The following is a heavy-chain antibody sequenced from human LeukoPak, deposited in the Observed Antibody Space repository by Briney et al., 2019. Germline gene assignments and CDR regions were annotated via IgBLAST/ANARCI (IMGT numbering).Heavy chain of an antibody. V-gene: IGHV4-4*07. Sequence: SETLSLTCTVSGGSISSYYRSWLRQPAGKGLEWIGRIYTSGSTNYNPSLKSRVTMSVDTSKNQFSLKLSSVTAADTAVYYCARAPAPSWPFDYWGQGTLVTVSS. CDR2: IYTSGST. J-gene: IGHJ4*02. CDR1: GGSISSYY. CDR3: ARAPAPSWPFDY.